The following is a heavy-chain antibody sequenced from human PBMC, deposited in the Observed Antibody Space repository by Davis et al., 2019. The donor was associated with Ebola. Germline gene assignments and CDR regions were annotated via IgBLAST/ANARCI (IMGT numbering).Heavy chain of an antibody. Sequence: AASVKVSCKASGYTFTSYDINWVRQAPGQGLEWMGWINTNTGHPTYAQGFTGRFVFSLDTSVSTAYLQISSLMPEDTVVYYCATTIIATPGGFDYWGQGTLVTVSS. D-gene: IGHD2-15*01. J-gene: IGHJ4*02. CDR3: ATTIIATPGGFDY. CDR2: INTNTGHP. CDR1: GYTFTSYD. V-gene: IGHV7-4-1*02.